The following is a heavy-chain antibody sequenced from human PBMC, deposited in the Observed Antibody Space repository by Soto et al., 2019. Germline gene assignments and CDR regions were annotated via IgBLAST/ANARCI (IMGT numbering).Heavy chain of an antibody. D-gene: IGHD6-6*01. V-gene: IGHV3-23*01. CDR3: AKSPSSSSGWFDP. Sequence: SLXLSCSASGFTFSSYAMSWVRQCPGKGLQWVSAISGSGGTTNYADSVKGRFTTSRDNSKNTLYLQMNSLRAEDTAVYYCAKSPSSSSGWFDPWGQGTLVTVSS. CDR1: GFTFSSYA. CDR2: ISGSGGTT. J-gene: IGHJ5*02.